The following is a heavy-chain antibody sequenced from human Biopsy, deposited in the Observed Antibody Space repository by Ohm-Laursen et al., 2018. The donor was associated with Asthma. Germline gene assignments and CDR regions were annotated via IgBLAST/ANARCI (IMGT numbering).Heavy chain of an antibody. CDR1: GDSFSNYA. CDR3: ARGYSGSDRIVYYYSGLEV. Sequence: VASVKVSCKASGDSFSNYAISWVRQAPGQGLEWMGGLIPVLGTPDHAQMFEDRVTITADEPTSTAYMELSSLSSEDTAVYYCARGYSGSDRIVYYYSGLEVWGQGTTVTVSS. J-gene: IGHJ6*02. CDR2: LIPVLGTP. D-gene: IGHD5-12*01. V-gene: IGHV1-69*13.